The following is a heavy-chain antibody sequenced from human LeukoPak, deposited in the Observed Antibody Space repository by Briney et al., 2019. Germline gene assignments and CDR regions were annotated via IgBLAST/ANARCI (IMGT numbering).Heavy chain of an antibody. D-gene: IGHD2-2*01. CDR3: AKDGDIVVVPADKIGPPFDY. CDR2: ISGSGRST. V-gene: IGHV3-23*01. J-gene: IGHJ4*02. Sequence: GGSPRLSCAASGFTFSSYAMSWVRQTPGKGLEWVSVISGSGRSTYYADSVKGRFTISRDNSKNTLYLQMDSLRAEDTAVYYCAKDGDIVVVPADKIGPPFDYWGQGTLVTVSS. CDR1: GFTFSSYA.